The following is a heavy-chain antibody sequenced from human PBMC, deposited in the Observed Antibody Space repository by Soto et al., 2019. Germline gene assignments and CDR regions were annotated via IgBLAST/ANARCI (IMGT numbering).Heavy chain of an antibody. Sequence: QVQLLESGGGLVQPGGSLRLSCLASGFIFRSYAMHWVRQAPGKGLEWVAVITYDGANGYYADSVRGRFAISRDNSKSTLFLQMNSLRPEDTAVYYCARAFSGSYPNFDYWGQGTLVTVSS. CDR1: GFIFRSYA. J-gene: IGHJ4*02. V-gene: IGHV3-30*09. CDR2: ITYDGANG. CDR3: ARAFSGSYPNFDY. D-gene: IGHD1-26*01.